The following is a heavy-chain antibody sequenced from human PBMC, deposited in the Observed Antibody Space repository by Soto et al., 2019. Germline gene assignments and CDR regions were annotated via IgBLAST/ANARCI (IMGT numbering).Heavy chain of an antibody. V-gene: IGHV3-30-3*01. CDR2: ISYDGSNK. CDR1: GFTFSSYA. D-gene: IGHD3-22*01. J-gene: IGHJ6*02. CDR3: TRDVGNYHSSGYPLGGMGV. Sequence: PGGSLRLSCAASGFTFSSYAMDWVRQAPGKGLDWVAVISYDGSNKYYADSVKGRFTISGDNSKNSLYLQMNSLKTEDTAVYYCTRDVGNYHSSGYPLGGMGVWGQGTTVTVSS.